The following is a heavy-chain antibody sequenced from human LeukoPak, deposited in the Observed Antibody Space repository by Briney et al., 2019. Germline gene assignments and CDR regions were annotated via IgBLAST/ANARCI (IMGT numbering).Heavy chain of an antibody. CDR2: IYSGGNT. D-gene: IGHD1-26*01. J-gene: IGHJ6*02. CDR3: AREPWGAMGAAWGMDV. CDR1: GFTFSSYG. V-gene: IGHV3-NL1*01. Sequence: GGSLRLSCAASGFTFSSYGMHWVRQAPGKGLEWLSVIYSGGNTKYADSVKGRFTISRDISQNTVYLQMNRLRAEDTAVYYCAREPWGAMGAAWGMDVWGQGTTVIVSS.